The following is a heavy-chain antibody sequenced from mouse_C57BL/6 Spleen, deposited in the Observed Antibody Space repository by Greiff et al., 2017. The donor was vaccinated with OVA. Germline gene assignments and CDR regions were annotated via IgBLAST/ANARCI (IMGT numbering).Heavy chain of an antibody. CDR2: IDPENGDT. J-gene: IGHJ4*01. D-gene: IGHD4-1*02. CDR1: GFNIKDDY. CDR3: TTSTGRYAMDY. V-gene: IGHV14-4*01. Sequence: VQLQQSGAELVRPGASVKLSCTASGFNIKDDYMHWVKQRPEQGLEWIGWIDPENGDTEYASKFQGKATITADTSSNTAYLQLSSLTSEDTAVDYCTTSTGRYAMDYWCQGTSVTVSS.